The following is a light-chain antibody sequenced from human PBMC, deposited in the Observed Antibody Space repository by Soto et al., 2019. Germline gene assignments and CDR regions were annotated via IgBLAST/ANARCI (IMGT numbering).Light chain of an antibody. CDR1: HSVLYSSNKKHY. CDR3: QQYYSPPPP. J-gene: IGKJ4*01. Sequence: VMTKSPNSLAVSLGARATINCKSSHSVLYSSNKKHYLAWYQQKPGQPPKLLIYWTSTRESGVPDRFSGSGSGTDFTLTISSLQAEDVAVYYCQQYYSPPPPFGGRT. CDR2: WTS. V-gene: IGKV4-1*01.